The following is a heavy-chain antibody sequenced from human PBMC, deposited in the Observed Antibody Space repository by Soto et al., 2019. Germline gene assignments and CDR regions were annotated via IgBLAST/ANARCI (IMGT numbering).Heavy chain of an antibody. D-gene: IGHD5-18*01. J-gene: IGHJ4*02. CDR3: ASGIQLWLRRINNGYSG. CDR2: IIPMFGTA. CDR1: GGTFSTYA. V-gene: IGHV1-69*05. Sequence: QVQLVQSGAEVKKPASSVKVSCKAPGGTFSTYAISWVRQAPGQGLEWMGGIIPMFGTAYYAQRFQDRVTITSDDSTNTVYMELSSLRSEDTAVYFCASGIQLWLRRINNGYSGWGQGTLVTVSS.